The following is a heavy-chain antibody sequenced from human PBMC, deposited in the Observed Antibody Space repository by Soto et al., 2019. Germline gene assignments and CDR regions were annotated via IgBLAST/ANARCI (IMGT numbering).Heavy chain of an antibody. CDR3: ARGISTPPDDL. CDR1: GFTFSSYS. J-gene: IGHJ2*01. D-gene: IGHD3-9*01. Sequence: EVQLVESGGGLVKPGGSLRLSCAASGFTFSSYSMNWVRQAPGKGLEWVSSISSSSSYIYYADSVKGRFTISRDNAKNSLYLQINSLRAEDTAVYYCARGISTPPDDLWGRGTLVTVSS. V-gene: IGHV3-21*01. CDR2: ISSSSSYI.